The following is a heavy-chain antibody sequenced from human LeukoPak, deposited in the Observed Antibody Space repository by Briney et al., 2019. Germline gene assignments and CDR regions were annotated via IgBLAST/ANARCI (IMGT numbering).Heavy chain of an antibody. J-gene: IGHJ5*02. V-gene: IGHV1-2*02. Sequence: ASVKVSCKASGYTFTGYYMHWVRQAPGQGLERMGWINPNSGGTNYAQKFQGRVTMTRDTSISTAYMELSRLRSDDTAVYYCARDSVRALGWFDPWGQGTLVTVSS. D-gene: IGHD3-10*01. CDR2: INPNSGGT. CDR1: GYTFTGYY. CDR3: ARDSVRALGWFDP.